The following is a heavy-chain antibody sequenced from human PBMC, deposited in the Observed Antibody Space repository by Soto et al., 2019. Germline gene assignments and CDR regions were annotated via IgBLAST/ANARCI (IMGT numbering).Heavy chain of an antibody. J-gene: IGHJ4*02. CDR2: IYSSGIT. Sequence: PSETLSLTCTVSGDSISRSYWSWIRQSPGTGLEWIGYIYSSGITNYNPSLKSRVTISVDTSKNQFSLRLTSVTAGDTAVYYCAKAPGSVTPIDYWGQGTLVTVSS. D-gene: IGHD2-21*02. V-gene: IGHV4-59*01. CDR3: AKAPGSVTPIDY. CDR1: GDSISRSY.